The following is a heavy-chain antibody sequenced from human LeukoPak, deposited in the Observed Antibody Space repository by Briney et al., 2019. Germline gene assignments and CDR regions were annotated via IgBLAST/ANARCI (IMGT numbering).Heavy chain of an antibody. CDR3: ARDIGSGPVDV. J-gene: IGHJ6*02. Sequence: SETLSLTCTVSGASISNYYWSWIRQPPGKGLEWIGYVYYTGRTNFNPSLKSRVTMSVDTSKNQLSLKLSSVTAADTAVYYCARDIGSGPVDVWGQGTTVTVSS. CDR1: GASISNYY. CDR2: VYYTGRT. D-gene: IGHD3-10*01. V-gene: IGHV4-59*01.